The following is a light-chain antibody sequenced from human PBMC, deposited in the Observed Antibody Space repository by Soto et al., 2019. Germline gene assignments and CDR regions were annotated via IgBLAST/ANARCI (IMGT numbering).Light chain of an antibody. Sequence: DIQMTQSPSTLSASVGDRVTMSCRASQNITIWLAWYQQKPGKAPKLLIYRATILHSGVPSRFRGSGSGTDFTLTIDNLQPDDFATYYCQQFHYYRTFGQGTKVDIK. V-gene: IGKV1-5*03. J-gene: IGKJ1*01. CDR2: RAT. CDR3: QQFHYYRT. CDR1: QNITIW.